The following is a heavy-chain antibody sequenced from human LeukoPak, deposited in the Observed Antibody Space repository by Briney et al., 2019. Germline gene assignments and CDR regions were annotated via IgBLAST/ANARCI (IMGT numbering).Heavy chain of an antibody. J-gene: IGHJ4*02. V-gene: IGHV3-23*01. CDR2: ISAGGGST. CDR1: GFSFNSYA. D-gene: IGHD1-26*01. CDR3: AKEVRDSGSYSNPDH. Sequence: GGSLRLSCAASGFSFNSYAMSWVRQAPGKGLEWVSAISAGGGSTYYADSVKGRFTISRDNSKSTLHLQMKSLRAEDTAVYYCAKEVRDSGSYSNPDHWGQGTLVTVSS.